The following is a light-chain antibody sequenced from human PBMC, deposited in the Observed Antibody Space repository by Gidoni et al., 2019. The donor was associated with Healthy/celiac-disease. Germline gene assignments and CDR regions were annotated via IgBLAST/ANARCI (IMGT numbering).Light chain of an antibody. CDR1: SGSIASNY. CDR3: QSYDSSNVV. CDR2: EDN. J-gene: IGLJ2*01. V-gene: IGLV6-57*04. Sequence: NFMLTQPHSVSESPGKTVTISCTRSSGSIASNYVQWYQQRPGRAPTTVIYEDNQRPSGVPDRFSGSIDSSSNSASLTISGLKTEDEADYSCQSYDSSNVVFGGGTKLTVL.